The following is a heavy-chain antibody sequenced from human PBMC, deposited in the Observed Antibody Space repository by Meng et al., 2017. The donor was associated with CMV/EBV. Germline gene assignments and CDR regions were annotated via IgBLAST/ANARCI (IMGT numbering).Heavy chain of an antibody. CDR2: INAGNGDT. Sequence: YSIHWVRQAPGQRLEWMGWINAGNGDTKSSQKFQGRLTITRDPSASTVYMELSSVRFEDTAVYYCARTRTYCASTSCYTGGYYFDYWGQGTLVTVSS. J-gene: IGHJ4*02. CDR1: YS. D-gene: IGHD2-2*02. CDR3: ARTRTYCASTSCYTGGYYFDY. V-gene: IGHV1-3*01.